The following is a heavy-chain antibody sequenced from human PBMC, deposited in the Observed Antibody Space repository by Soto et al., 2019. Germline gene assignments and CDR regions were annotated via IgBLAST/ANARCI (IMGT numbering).Heavy chain of an antibody. V-gene: IGHV3-23*01. CDR2: ISGDDGRGSAGDT. CDR3: AKFSNAETY. J-gene: IGHJ4*02. CDR1: GFTFGAYA. Sequence: VGSLRLSCAASGFTFGAYAMNWVRQTPGKGLQWVSSISGDDGRGSAGDTYYTDSVRGQFTISRDDSKNTLFLQMKSLRPEDTAIYYCAKFSNAETYWGRGTLVTVSS.